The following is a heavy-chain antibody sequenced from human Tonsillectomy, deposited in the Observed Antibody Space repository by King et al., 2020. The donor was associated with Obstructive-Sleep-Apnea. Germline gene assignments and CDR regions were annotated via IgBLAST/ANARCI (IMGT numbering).Heavy chain of an antibody. J-gene: IGHJ4*02. CDR1: GFTFSRYG. Sequence: VQLVESGGGVVQPGRSLRLSCAASGFTFSRYGMHWVRQAPGKGLEWVAVISYVGSKKYYSDSVKCRFTISRDNSKNTLDLQMNSLRAEDTAVYYCAKTRYFDWPFDYWGQGTLVTVSS. CDR3: AKTRYFDWPFDY. V-gene: IGHV3-30*18. CDR2: ISYVGSKK. D-gene: IGHD3-9*01.